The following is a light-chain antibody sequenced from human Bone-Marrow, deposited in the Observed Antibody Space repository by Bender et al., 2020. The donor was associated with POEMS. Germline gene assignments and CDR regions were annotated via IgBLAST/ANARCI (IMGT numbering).Light chain of an antibody. CDR1: KLGEEY. CDR2: QDT. CDR3: QSWGSNTAV. V-gene: IGLV3-1*01. Sequence: SYKLTQSPSVSVSPGQTATITCSGEKLGEEYACWYQQKPGQSPVVVIYQDTKRPSGIPERFSGSTSGNTASLTISGTQTMDEADYYCQSWGSNTAVFGGGTKLTVL. J-gene: IGLJ2*01.